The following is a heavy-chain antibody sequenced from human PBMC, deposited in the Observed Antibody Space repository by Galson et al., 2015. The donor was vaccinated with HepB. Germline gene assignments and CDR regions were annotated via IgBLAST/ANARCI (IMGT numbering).Heavy chain of an antibody. CDR1: GGSFSGYF. CDR2: INHSEDI. CDR3: ARGPRVYTGGRSDEADGLDI. Sequence: ETLSLTCTVDGGSFSGYFWSWIRQPPGKGLEWLGEINHSEDIKYNPSLKSRVTMSVDTSKNQFSLRLSSVTAADTAVYFCARGPRVYTGGRSDEADGLDIWGQGTMVTVSS. V-gene: IGHV4-34*01. D-gene: IGHD6-19*01. J-gene: IGHJ3*02.